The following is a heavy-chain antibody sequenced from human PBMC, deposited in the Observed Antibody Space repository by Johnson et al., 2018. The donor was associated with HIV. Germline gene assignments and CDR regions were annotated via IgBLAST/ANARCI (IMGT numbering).Heavy chain of an antibody. CDR1: GFTFSNYG. J-gene: IGHJ3*02. CDR3: ARERRPWGPDAFDI. Sequence: QVQLVESGGGVVQPGRSLRLSCAASGFTFSNYGMHWVRQAPGKGLEWVAVISYDGSNKYYADSVKGRFTISRDNSKNTLYLQMTSLRAEDTAVYYCARERRPWGPDAFDIWGQGTMVTVSS. CDR2: ISYDGSNK. D-gene: IGHD3-16*01. V-gene: IGHV3-30*03.